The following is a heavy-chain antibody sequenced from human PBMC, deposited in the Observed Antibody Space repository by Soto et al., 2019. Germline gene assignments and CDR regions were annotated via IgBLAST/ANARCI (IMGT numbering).Heavy chain of an antibody. J-gene: IGHJ4*02. CDR3: ARAIKRWEVHYYFDY. D-gene: IGHD1-26*01. CDR2: IVVISNTA. CDR1: GSTFNNFA. V-gene: IGHV1-69*06. Sequence: QVVLLQSGAEVKEPGSLVRVSCAVSGSTFNNFAFSWVRQAPGHGPEWMGGIVVISNTADYSQRFQDRVTITADTSTNTLYMELGSLTFEDTAVYYCARAIKRWEVHYYFDYWGQGTLVTVSS.